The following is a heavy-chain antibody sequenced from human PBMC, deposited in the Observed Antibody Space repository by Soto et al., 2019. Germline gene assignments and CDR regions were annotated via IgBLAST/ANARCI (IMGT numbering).Heavy chain of an antibody. CDR3: ARAALPGYSRGCTPEHWFDP. V-gene: IGHV6-1*01. D-gene: IGHD6-19*01. CDR2: TYYRSKWYN. CDR1: GDSVSSNSDA. Sequence: PSQTLSLTCAISGDSVSSNSDAWNWIRQSPSRGLEWLGRTYYRSKWYNDYAVSVKSRITINPDTSKNQFSLQLNSVTPEDTAVYYCARAALPGYSRGCTPEHWFDPFGQRFLVTV. J-gene: IGHJ5*02.